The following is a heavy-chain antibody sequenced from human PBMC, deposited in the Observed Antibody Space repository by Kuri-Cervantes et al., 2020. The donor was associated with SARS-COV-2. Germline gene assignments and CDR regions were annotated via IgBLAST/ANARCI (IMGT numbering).Heavy chain of an antibody. J-gene: IGHJ4*02. CDR3: ARDLGPSGFDY. V-gene: IGHV3-20*04. D-gene: IGHD3-10*01. Sequence: GESLKISCAASGFTFDDYGMSWVRQAPGKGLEWVSGINWNGGSTGYADSVKGRFTISRDNSKNTLYLQMNSLRAEDTAVYYCARDLGPSGFDYWGQGTLVTVSS. CDR1: GFTFDDYG. CDR2: INWNGGST.